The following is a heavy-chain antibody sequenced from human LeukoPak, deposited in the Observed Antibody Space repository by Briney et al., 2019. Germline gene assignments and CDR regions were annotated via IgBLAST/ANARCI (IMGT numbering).Heavy chain of an antibody. Sequence: PGGSLRLSCAASGFTFSNYWMTWVRQAPGQGPEFLANIKPTGSETYYVDPVKGRFTISRGNAKNLLFLQMNSLRGEDTAVYYCGRFGYEAAADLWGRGTLVTVSS. CDR1: GFTFSNYW. J-gene: IGHJ4*02. CDR2: IKPTGSET. V-gene: IGHV3-7*01. D-gene: IGHD2-2*01. CDR3: GRFGYEAAADL.